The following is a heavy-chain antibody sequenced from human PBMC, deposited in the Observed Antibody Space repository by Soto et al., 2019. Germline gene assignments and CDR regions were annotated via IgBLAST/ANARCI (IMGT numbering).Heavy chain of an antibody. V-gene: IGHV4-34*01. CDR3: ARGSVATVDSSGFYEY. D-gene: IGHD3-22*01. Sequence: PSETLSLTCAVYGGSFSAYYWSWIRQPPGKGLEWIGEINHSGGTSYNPSLKSRVTISVDTSKSQFSLKLTSVTAADRAVYYCARGSVATVDSSGFYEYCGQGTPVTVSS. CDR2: INHSGGT. J-gene: IGHJ4*02. CDR1: GGSFSAYY.